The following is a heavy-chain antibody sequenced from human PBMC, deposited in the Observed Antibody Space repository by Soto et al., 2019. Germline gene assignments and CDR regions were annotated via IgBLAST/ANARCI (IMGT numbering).Heavy chain of an antibody. V-gene: IGHV1-2*04. CDR2: INPNSGGT. CDR1: GYTFTGYY. D-gene: IGHD2-21*01. Sequence: ASVKVSCKASGYTFTGYYMHWVRQAPGQGLEWMGWINPNSGGTNYAQKFQGWVTMTRDTSISTAYMELSRLRSDDTAVYYCARDLRGRDGEYGMDVWGQGTTVTSP. J-gene: IGHJ6*02. CDR3: ARDLRGRDGEYGMDV.